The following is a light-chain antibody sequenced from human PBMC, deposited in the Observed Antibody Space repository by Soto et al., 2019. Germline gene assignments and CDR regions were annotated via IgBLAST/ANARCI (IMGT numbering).Light chain of an antibody. J-gene: IGLJ1*01. V-gene: IGLV2-14*01. CDR1: SSDVGGHDS. CDR2: NVS. CDR3: SSYTTSNTRQIV. Sequence: QSALTQPASVSGSPGQSIAISCTGTSSDVGGHDSVSWYQQHPGKAPKLMIYNVSNRPSGVSNRFSGSKSGNTASLTISGLLAEDEADYYCSSYTTSNTRQIVFGTGTKVTVL.